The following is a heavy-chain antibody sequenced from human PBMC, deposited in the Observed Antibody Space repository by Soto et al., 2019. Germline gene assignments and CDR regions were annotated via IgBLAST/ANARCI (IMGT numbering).Heavy chain of an antibody. J-gene: IGHJ4*02. Sequence: GGSLRLSCAVSVFNFCDYAMHPVRQAQGKGLEWVAVVSHDGRNTHYADSVKGRFTISRDSSKNTVSLEMTSLRAEDTAVYYCAKGGRQWLVTSDFNYWGQGALVTVS. CDR3: AKGGRQWLVTSDFNY. V-gene: IGHV3-30*18. D-gene: IGHD6-19*01. CDR1: VFNFCDYA. CDR2: VSHDGRNT.